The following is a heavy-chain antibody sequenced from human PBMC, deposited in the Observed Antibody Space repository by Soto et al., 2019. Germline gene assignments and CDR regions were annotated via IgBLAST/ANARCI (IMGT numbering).Heavy chain of an antibody. D-gene: IGHD4-17*01. J-gene: IGHJ6*03. CDR3: AKDTRDGDYAYYYYYYMDV. CDR1: GFTFSSYA. Sequence: GGSLRLSCAASGFTFSSYAMSWVRQAPGKGLEWVSAISGSGGSTYYADSVKGRFTISRDNSKNTLYLQMNSLRAEDTAVYYCAKDTRDGDYAYYYYYYMDVWGKGTTVTVSS. V-gene: IGHV3-23*01. CDR2: ISGSGGST.